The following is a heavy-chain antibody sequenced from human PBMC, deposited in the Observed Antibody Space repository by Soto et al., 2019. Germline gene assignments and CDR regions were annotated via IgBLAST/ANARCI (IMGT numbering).Heavy chain of an antibody. Sequence: ASVKVSCKASGYTFTNYGVSWVRQAPGQGLEWMGWISAKNGDTNFARRFRGRISMTTDTSTNTVYMELRSLKPDDTAVYYCARDPPETPADYWGQGTLVTVSS. J-gene: IGHJ4*02. CDR2: ISAKNGDT. CDR3: ARDPPETPADY. V-gene: IGHV1-18*01. CDR1: GYTFTNYG.